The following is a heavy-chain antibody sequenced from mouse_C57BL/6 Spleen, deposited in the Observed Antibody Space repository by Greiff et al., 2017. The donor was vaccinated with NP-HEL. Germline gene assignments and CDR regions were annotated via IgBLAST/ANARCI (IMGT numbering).Heavy chain of an antibody. Sequence: VQLQQSGPELVKPGASVKISCKASGYTFTDYYMNWVKQSHGKSLEWIGDINPNNGGTSYNQKFKGKATLTVDKSSSTAYMELRSLTSEDSAVYYCARGGITTVVAYWYFDVWGTGTTVTVSS. D-gene: IGHD1-1*01. CDR3: ARGGITTVVAYWYFDV. CDR1: GYTFTDYY. J-gene: IGHJ1*03. V-gene: IGHV1-26*01. CDR2: INPNNGGT.